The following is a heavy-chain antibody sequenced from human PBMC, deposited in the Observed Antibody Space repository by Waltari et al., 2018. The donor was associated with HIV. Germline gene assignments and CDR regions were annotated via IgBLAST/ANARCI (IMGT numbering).Heavy chain of an antibody. CDR1: GFIFRAFA. J-gene: IGHJ4*02. CDR2: ISRDGSSK. D-gene: IGHD2-15*01. Sequence: VQLVASGGGLVQPGGSLSLSCADSGFIFRAFAIHWVRQAPGKGLEWVAVISRDGSSKYYADSVQGRFTISRDNSKNSLHLHMNSLRPKDTAVYYCAREGIVAAPFDFWGLGTLVTVSS. V-gene: IGHV3-30*01. CDR3: AREGIVAAPFDF.